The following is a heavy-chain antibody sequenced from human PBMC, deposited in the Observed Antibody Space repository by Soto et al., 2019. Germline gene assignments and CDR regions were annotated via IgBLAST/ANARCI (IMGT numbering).Heavy chain of an antibody. V-gene: IGHV5-51*01. CDR2: IYPGDSNT. CDR1: GYSFTNYW. J-gene: IGHJ4*02. D-gene: IGHD2-2*02. CDR3: ARQGYCSSTACYTVDY. Sequence: GESLKISCKGSGYSFTNYWIGWVRQMPGKGLEWMGIIYPGDSNTRYSPSFQGQVTISADKSISTAYLPWSSLKASDTAMYYCARQGYCSSTACYTVDYWGQGTLVTVSS.